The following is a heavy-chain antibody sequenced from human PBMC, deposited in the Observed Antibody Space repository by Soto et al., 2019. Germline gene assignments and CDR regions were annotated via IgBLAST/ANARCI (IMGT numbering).Heavy chain of an antibody. Sequence: GGSLRLSCAASGFTFSSYAMSWVRQAPGKGLEWVSAISGSGGSTYYADSVKGRFTISRDNSKNTLYLQMNSLRAEDTAVYYCAKDFWSGYPLMGPFDYWGQGTLVTVSS. J-gene: IGHJ4*02. D-gene: IGHD3-3*01. CDR1: GFTFSSYA. CDR3: AKDFWSGYPLMGPFDY. CDR2: ISGSGGST. V-gene: IGHV3-23*01.